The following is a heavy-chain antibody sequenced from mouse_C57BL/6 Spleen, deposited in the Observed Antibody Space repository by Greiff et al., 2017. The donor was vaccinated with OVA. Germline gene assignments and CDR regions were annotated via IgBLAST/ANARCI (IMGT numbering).Heavy chain of an antibody. CDR3: ARCYGSSCYAMDY. V-gene: IGHV1-82*01. CDR2: IYPGDGDT. CDR1: GYAFSSSW. D-gene: IGHD1-1*01. Sequence: VQLQQSGPELVKPGASVKISCKASGYAFSSSWMNWVKQRPGKGLEWIGRIYPGDGDTNYNGKFKGKATLTADKSSSTAYMQLSSLTSEDSAVYFCARCYGSSCYAMDYWGQGTSVTVSS. J-gene: IGHJ4*01.